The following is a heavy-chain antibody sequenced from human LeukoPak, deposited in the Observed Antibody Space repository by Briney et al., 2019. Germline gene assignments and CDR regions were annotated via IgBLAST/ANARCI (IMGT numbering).Heavy chain of an antibody. D-gene: IGHD1-20*01. CDR3: ARGLITGPPTLPGY. V-gene: IGHV1-8*01. CDR1: GYTFTSYD. CDR2: MNPNSGNT. Sequence: GASVKVSCKASGYTFTSYDINWVRQATGQGLEWMGWMNPNSGNTGYAQKFQGRVTMTRNTSISTAYMELSSLRSEDTAVYYCARGLITGPPTLPGYWGQGTLVTVSS. J-gene: IGHJ4*02.